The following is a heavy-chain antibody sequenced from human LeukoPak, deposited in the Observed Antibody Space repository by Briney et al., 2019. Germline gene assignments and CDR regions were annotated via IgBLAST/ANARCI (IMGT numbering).Heavy chain of an antibody. V-gene: IGHV4-61*02. Sequence: SETLSLTCTVSGGSISSGTYYWSWIRQPAGKGLEWIGRVYISGSTNYNPSLKSRVTISVDTSKNQFSLKLSSVTAADTAVYYCARRRRALDYCSSTSCYYMDVWGKGTTVTVSS. D-gene: IGHD2-2*01. J-gene: IGHJ6*03. CDR1: GGSISSGTYY. CDR2: VYISGST. CDR3: ARRRRALDYCSSTSCYYMDV.